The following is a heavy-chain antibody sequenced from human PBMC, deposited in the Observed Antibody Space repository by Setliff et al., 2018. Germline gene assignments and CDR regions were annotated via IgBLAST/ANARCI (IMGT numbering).Heavy chain of an antibody. CDR1: GYTFNNYF. J-gene: IGHJ4*02. D-gene: IGHD1-7*01. CDR3: ARSTNYGMRFWFDN. V-gene: IGHV1-2*06. CDR2: FHPYSGHT. Sequence: ASVKVSCKASGYTFNNYFLHWVRQAPGQGLEWMGRFHPYSGHTNYAQNFQGRVTMTRDTSISTGSMELSRLRSDDTAVYFCARSTNYGMRFWFDNWGQGALVTVSS.